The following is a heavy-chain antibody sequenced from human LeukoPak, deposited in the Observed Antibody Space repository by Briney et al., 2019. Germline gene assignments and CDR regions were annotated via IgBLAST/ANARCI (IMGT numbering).Heavy chain of an antibody. D-gene: IGHD1-26*01. CDR1: GFTFSSYS. Sequence: GGSLRLSCAASGFTFSSYSMNWVRQAPGKGLEWVSSISSSSSYIYYADSVKGRFTISRDNAKNSLYLQMNSLRAEDTAVYYCARAEGSGSYYEYAFDIWGQGTMVTVSS. V-gene: IGHV3-21*01. CDR3: ARAEGSGSYYEYAFDI. CDR2: ISSSSSYI. J-gene: IGHJ3*02.